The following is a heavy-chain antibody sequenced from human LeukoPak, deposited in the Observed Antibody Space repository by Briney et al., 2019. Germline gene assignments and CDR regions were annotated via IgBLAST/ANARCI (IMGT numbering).Heavy chain of an antibody. CDR1: GFTVSSNY. Sequence: GGSLRLSCAASGFTVSSNYMSWVRQAPGKGLEWVSVIYSGGSTYYADSVKGRFTISRDNFKNTLYLQMNSLRAEDTAVYYCARVSDPPGSFDYWGQGTLVTVSS. V-gene: IGHV3-53*01. D-gene: IGHD2-15*01. J-gene: IGHJ4*02. CDR2: IYSGGST. CDR3: ARVSDPPGSFDY.